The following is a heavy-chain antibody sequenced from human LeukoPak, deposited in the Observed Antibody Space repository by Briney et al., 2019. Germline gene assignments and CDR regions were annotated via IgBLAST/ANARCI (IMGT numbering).Heavy chain of an antibody. CDR2: ISTDARTI. CDR3: VRGQATAWGLDY. V-gene: IGHV3-74*01. CDR1: GFAFNTNW. Sequence: GGSLRLSCAASGFAFNTNWMHWVRQAPGKGLVWVSHISTDARTITYADFVKGRFTISRDNAKNTLYLQMNSLRAEDMALYYCVRGQATAWGLDYWGQGTLVTVSS. J-gene: IGHJ4*02. D-gene: IGHD6-13*01.